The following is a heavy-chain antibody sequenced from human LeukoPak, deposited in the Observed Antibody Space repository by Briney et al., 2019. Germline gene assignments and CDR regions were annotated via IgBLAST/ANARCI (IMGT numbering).Heavy chain of an antibody. D-gene: IGHD3-3*01. V-gene: IGHV3-64*02. Sequence: AGSLRLSCAASGLTFSSHAMHWVRQAPGKGLEYVSAIVSNGGNTYYADSVRGRFTISRDNSKDTVYLQMGSLRPEDTAVYYCARGGYYAASDIGGQGALGTVSA. CDR1: GLTFSSHA. CDR2: IVSNGGNT. J-gene: IGHJ4*02. CDR3: ARGGYYAASDI.